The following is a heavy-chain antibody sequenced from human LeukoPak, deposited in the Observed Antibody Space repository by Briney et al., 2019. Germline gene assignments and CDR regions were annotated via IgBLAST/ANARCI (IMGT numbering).Heavy chain of an antibody. CDR1: GFTFDDYA. J-gene: IGHJ4*02. Sequence: GGSLRLSCAASGFTFDDYAMHWLRQAPGKGLEWVSGIGWNSGGIVYADSVKGRFTISRDNAKNSLYLQMNSLGAEDTALYYCAKVTAAGFVDYWGQGTLVTVSS. CDR3: AKVTAAGFVDY. CDR2: IGWNSGGI. V-gene: IGHV3-9*01. D-gene: IGHD6-13*01.